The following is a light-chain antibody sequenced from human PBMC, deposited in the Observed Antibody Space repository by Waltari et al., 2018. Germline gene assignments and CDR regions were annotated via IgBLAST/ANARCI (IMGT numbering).Light chain of an antibody. CDR3: QAWDSSKGV. V-gene: IGLV3-1*01. J-gene: IGLJ2*01. CDR1: KLGDTY. CDR2: QDS. Sequence: SYELTQPPSVSVSPGQTASITCSGDKLGDTYACWYQQKPGQSPVLVIYQDSKRPSGIPERFSGSNSGNTATLTISGTQAMDEADYYCQAWDSSKGVFGGGTKLTVL.